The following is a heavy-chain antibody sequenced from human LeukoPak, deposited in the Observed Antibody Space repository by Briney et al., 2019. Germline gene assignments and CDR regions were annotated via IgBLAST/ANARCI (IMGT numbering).Heavy chain of an antibody. CDR2: IYSGGST. V-gene: IGHV3-53*01. Sequence: GGSLRLSCVGSGYTFTTYGMSWVRQAPGKGLEWVSVIYSGGSTYYADSVKGRFTISRDNSKNTLYLQMNSLRAEDTAVYYCAREENRDWFDPWGQGTLVTVSS. J-gene: IGHJ5*02. CDR3: AREENRDWFDP. CDR1: GYTFTTYG. D-gene: IGHD3-10*01.